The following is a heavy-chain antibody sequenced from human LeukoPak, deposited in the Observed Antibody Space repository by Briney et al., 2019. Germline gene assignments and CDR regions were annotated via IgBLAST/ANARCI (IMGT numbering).Heavy chain of an antibody. CDR2: IKQDGSEK. D-gene: IGHD3-22*01. Sequence: GGSLRLSCAASGFTFSSYWMSWVRQAPGKGLEWVANIKQDGSEKYYVDSVKGRFTISRDNAKNSLYLQMNSLRAEDTAVYYCARDYYDSSGYQYYFDYWGQGTLVTVPS. J-gene: IGHJ4*02. CDR1: GFTFSSYW. CDR3: ARDYYDSSGYQYYFDY. V-gene: IGHV3-7*01.